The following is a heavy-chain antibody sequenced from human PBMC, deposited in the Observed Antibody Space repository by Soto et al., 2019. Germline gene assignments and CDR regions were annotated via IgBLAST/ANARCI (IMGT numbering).Heavy chain of an antibody. V-gene: IGHV1-69*06. Sequence: QVLLVQSGAEVKKPGSSVKVSCKLSGATFSSYAMSWVRQAPGQGLEWIGGIIPFFGTPNYAQKFQGRVTITADTSTATSYMELSSLRSDDTAVYYCAKTRLYDNNDYHRDGFDVWGPGTVVTVSS. CDR3: AKTRLYDNNDYHRDGFDV. CDR1: GATFSSYA. J-gene: IGHJ3*01. CDR2: IIPFFGTP. D-gene: IGHD3-22*01.